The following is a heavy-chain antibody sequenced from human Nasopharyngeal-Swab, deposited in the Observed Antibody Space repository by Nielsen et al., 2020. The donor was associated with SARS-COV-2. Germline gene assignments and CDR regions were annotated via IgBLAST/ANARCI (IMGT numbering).Heavy chain of an antibody. CDR1: VFSFISYA. CDR3: ARSGYSNSDIDY. CDR2: IIPIFGTA. V-gene: IGHV1-69*13. Sequence: SSVQVSCHASVFSFISYAISWVRQAPGQGLEWMGGIIPIFGTADYAQKFQDRVTITADESTSTAYMELSSLRSEDTAVYYCARSGYSNSDIDYWGQGTLVTVSS. J-gene: IGHJ4*02. D-gene: IGHD6-6*01.